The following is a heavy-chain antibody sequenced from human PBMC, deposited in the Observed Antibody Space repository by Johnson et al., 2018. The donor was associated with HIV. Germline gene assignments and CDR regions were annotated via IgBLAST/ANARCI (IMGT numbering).Heavy chain of an antibody. CDR3: ARDTDSSSWYTGPVAFDI. J-gene: IGHJ3*02. Sequence: VQLVESGGGLVQPGGSLRLSCAASGFTFSSYWMSWVRQAPGKGLEWVANIKQDGSEKYYVTSVKGRFTIPRANAKNSLYLQRNSLRAEDTAVYYCARDTDSSSWYTGPVAFDIWGQGTMVNVSS. V-gene: IGHV3-7*01. D-gene: IGHD6-13*01. CDR2: IKQDGSEK. CDR1: GFTFSSYW.